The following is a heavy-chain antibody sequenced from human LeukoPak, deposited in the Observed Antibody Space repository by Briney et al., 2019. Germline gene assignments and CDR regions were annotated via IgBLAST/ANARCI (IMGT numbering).Heavy chain of an antibody. CDR2: IYSGGST. CDR3: ARDWYCSGGSCYSFDY. D-gene: IGHD2-15*01. J-gene: IGHJ4*02. Sequence: GGSLRLSCAASGFTVSSNYMSWVRQAPGKGLEWVSVIYSGGSTYYADSVKGRFTISRDNAKNSLYLQMNSLRAEDTAVYYCARDWYCSGGSCYSFDYWGQGTLVTVSS. CDR1: GFTVSSNY. V-gene: IGHV3-66*01.